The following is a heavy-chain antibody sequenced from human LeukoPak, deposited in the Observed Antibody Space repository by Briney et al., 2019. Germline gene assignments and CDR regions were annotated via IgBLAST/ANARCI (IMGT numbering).Heavy chain of an antibody. Sequence: SGPTLVNPTQTLTLTCTCSGFSINTDGVGVGGFLHPPGRPWSWLAPIFWDGDKRYNPSLKSRLTITKDTSENQVVLTMTNMDPVDTATYYCTHSLRRGRCSGGSCYYFDYWGQGALVTVSS. D-gene: IGHD2-15*01. J-gene: IGHJ4*02. V-gene: IGHV2-5*02. CDR3: THSLRRGRCSGGSCYYFDY. CDR1: GFSINTDGVG. CDR2: IFWDGDK.